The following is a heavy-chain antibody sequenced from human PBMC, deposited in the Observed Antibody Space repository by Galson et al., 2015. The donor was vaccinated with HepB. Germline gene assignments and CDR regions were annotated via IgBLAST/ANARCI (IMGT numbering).Heavy chain of an antibody. CDR1: GFTFSSYA. D-gene: IGHD2-2*02. V-gene: IGHV3-23*01. CDR3: AKAGYRYCSSTSCYIYFDY. Sequence: SLRLSCAASGFTFSSYAMSWVRQAPGKGLEWVSAISGSGGSTYYADSVKGRFTISRDNSKNTLYLQMNSLRAEDTAVYYCAKAGYRYCSSTSCYIYFDYWGQGTLVTVSS. CDR2: ISGSGGST. J-gene: IGHJ4*02.